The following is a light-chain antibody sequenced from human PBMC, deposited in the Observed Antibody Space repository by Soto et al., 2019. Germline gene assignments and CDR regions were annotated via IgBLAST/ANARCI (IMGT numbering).Light chain of an antibody. CDR2: RAS. J-gene: IGKJ1*01. V-gene: IGKV1-5*03. CDR1: QSISSW. CDR3: QQYNGYPWT. Sequence: DIQMTQSPSTLSASVGDRVTITCRASQSISSWLAWYQRKPGKAPKLLIYRASILESGVPSSFSGSASGTEFTLTISSLQPDDFATYYCQQYNGYPWTFGQGTKVEV.